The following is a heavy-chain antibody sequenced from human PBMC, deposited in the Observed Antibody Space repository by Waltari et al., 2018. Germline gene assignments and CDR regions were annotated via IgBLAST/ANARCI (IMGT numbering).Heavy chain of an antibody. CDR3: ARGYSNGYGPGDS. J-gene: IGHJ4*02. V-gene: IGHV4-34*01. D-gene: IGHD5-18*01. Sequence: QVQLQQWGAGLVKPSENLSLTCAVYGASLTNYFWSWIRQALGKGLEWIGEINHGGTTNYNPSLKSRVTISVDTSKSQFSLRLRSVTAADTAVYYCARGYSNGYGPGDSWGQGTLVTVSS. CDR1: GASLTNYF. CDR2: INHGGTT.